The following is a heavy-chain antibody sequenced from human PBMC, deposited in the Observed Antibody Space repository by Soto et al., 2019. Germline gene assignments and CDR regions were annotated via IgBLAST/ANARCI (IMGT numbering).Heavy chain of an antibody. CDR2: ISAYNGNT. CDR3: ARGNCTNGVCYYYFDY. CDR1: GYTFTSYG. J-gene: IGHJ4*02. V-gene: IGHV1-18*04. Sequence: GSVKVSCKASGYTFTSYGISWVRQAPGQGLEWMGWISAYNGNTNYAQKLQGRGTMTTDTSTSTAYMELRSLRSDDTAVYSCARGNCTNGVCYYYFDYWGQVTLVTFYS. D-gene: IGHD2-8*01.